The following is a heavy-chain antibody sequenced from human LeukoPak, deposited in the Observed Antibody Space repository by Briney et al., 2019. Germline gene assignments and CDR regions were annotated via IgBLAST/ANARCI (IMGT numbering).Heavy chain of an antibody. J-gene: IGHJ3*02. V-gene: IGHV1-69*04. Sequence: ASVKVSCKASVGTLSSYAISWVRQAPGQGLEWMGRIIPILGIANYAQKFQGRVTIPADKSTSTAYIELSSLRSEDTAVYYCARPRAHDSNGFDIWGQGTMVTVSS. D-gene: IGHD3-22*01. CDR3: ARPRAHDSNGFDI. CDR2: IIPILGIA. CDR1: VGTLSSYA.